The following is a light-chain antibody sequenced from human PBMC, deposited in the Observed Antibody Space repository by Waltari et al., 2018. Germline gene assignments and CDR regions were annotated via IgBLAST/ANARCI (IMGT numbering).Light chain of an antibody. J-gene: IGKJ4*01. Sequence: EIVLTQSPGTLSLSPGERATLSCRASQAVSTTSLNWYLQKPGQAPRLLIYGASSRATGIPDRFSGSGSGTDFTLTISRLEPEDFAVYYCQQYDSIVLTFGGGTK. CDR1: QAVSTTS. V-gene: IGKV3-20*01. CDR3: QQYDSIVLT. CDR2: GAS.